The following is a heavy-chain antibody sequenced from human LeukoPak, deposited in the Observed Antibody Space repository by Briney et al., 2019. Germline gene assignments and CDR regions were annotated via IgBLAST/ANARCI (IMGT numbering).Heavy chain of an antibody. CDR3: ARYLERGSSHYYYSVDV. CDR1: GCISTDNW. CDR2: INPDESDT. V-gene: IGHV5-51*01. Sequence: GESLLISSKGAGCISTDNWIGWVRQMPGKGLEWMGIINPDESDTRYTQYSQGQDTISADKTINTNYLQWSSMKSSETAMKYCARYLERGSSHYYYSVDVWVKGSTVSVS. J-gene: IGHJ6*03. D-gene: IGHD1-1*01.